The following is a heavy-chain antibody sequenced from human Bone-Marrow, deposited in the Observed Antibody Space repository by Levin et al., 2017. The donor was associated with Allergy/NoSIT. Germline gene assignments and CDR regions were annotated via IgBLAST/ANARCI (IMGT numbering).Heavy chain of an antibody. CDR2: LYHSGET. V-gene: IGHV4-4*02. CDR1: GDSISSNSW. D-gene: IGHD2-21*01. J-gene: IGHJ3*01. CDR3: ARNPGGETYAWQRWRGFDV. Sequence: KASETLSLTCGVSGDSISSNSWWSWIRQSPGKGLEWIGELYHSGETNYNPSLKSRLTLTVDKSENHFSLRLTSVTAADTAVYYCARNPGGETYAWQRWRGFDVWGQGIRVTVSS.